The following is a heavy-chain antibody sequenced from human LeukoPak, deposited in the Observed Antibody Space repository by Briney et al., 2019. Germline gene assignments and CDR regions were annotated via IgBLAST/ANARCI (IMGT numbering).Heavy chain of an antibody. D-gene: IGHD3-22*01. J-gene: IGHJ4*02. CDR2: ISAYNGNT. CDR1: GYTFTSYD. V-gene: IGHV1-18*01. CDR3: ARDREDSSGIQEDY. Sequence: ASVKVSCKASGYTFTSYDINWVRQAPGQGLEWMGWISAYNGNTNYAQKLQGRVTMTTDTSTSTAYMELRSLRSDDTAVYYCARDREDSSGIQEDYWGQGTLVTVSS.